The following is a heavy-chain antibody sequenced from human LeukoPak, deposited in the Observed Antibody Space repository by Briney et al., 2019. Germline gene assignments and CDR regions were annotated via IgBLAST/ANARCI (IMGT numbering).Heavy chain of an antibody. Sequence: QTGGSLRLSCAASGFTFSSYAMHWVRQAPGKGLEWVAFIRSDGSNKSYADSVKGRFTISRDNARNSLYLQMNSLRAEDTAVYYCARDRDWNSGFDYWGQGTLVTVSS. D-gene: IGHD1-7*01. V-gene: IGHV3-30*02. CDR2: IRSDGSNK. CDR1: GFTFSSYA. CDR3: ARDRDWNSGFDY. J-gene: IGHJ4*02.